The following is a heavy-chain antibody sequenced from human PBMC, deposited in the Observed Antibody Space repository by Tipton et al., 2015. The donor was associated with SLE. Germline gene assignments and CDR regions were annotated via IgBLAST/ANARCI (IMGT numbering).Heavy chain of an antibody. J-gene: IGHJ5*02. CDR3: ARSTDQNWFDP. CDR2: IYYGGGT. CDR1: GDSLSGQY. Sequence: LRLSCSVYGDSLSGQYWSWIRQPPGKGLEWIGNIYYGGGTYYNPSLESRVTISLDTSKNQFSLKLNSVTAADTAVYYCARSTDQNWFDPWGQGTLVTVSS. D-gene: IGHD2-2*01. V-gene: IGHV4-31*02.